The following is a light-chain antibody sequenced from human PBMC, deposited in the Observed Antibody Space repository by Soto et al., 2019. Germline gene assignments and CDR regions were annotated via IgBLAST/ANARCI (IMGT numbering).Light chain of an antibody. CDR3: QQANSFPWT. V-gene: IGKV1-12*02. Sequence: DIQMTQSPSSVSASVGDRVTVTCRASQGISPWLAWYQQKPGKAPRLLIYAASSLQTGVPSRFSGSGSGPDFTLTINSLQPEDFATYYCQQANSFPWTFGQGTKVEIK. J-gene: IGKJ1*01. CDR1: QGISPW. CDR2: AAS.